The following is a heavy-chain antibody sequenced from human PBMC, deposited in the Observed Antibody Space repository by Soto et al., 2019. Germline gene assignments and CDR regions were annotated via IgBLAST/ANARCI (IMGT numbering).Heavy chain of an antibody. D-gene: IGHD6-13*01. CDR1: GFTVSTYA. CDR3: ARRISASGRGWDY. V-gene: IGHV3-23*01. J-gene: IGHJ4*02. Sequence: EVQLLESGGDLVQPGGSLRLSCAASGFTVSTYAMSWVRQAPGKGLEWVSAIANSGGRTFYTYSVRGRFTISRDNTKNTLYLQMDSLRAEDTAVYYCARRISASGRGWDYWGQGTLVTVSS. CDR2: IANSGGRT.